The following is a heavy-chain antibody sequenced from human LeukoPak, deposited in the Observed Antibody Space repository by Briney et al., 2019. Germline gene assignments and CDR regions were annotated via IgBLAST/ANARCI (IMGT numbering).Heavy chain of an antibody. CDR3: ASVAASVYFDY. J-gene: IGHJ4*02. V-gene: IGHV4-38-2*01. CDR2: IYHSGST. CDR1: GYSISSGYY. Sequence: SETRSLTCAVSGYSISSGYYWGWIRQPPGKGLEWIGSIYHSGSTYYNPSLKSRVTISVDTSKNQFSLKLSSVTAADTAVYYCASVAASVYFDYWGQGTLATVSS. D-gene: IGHD6-25*01.